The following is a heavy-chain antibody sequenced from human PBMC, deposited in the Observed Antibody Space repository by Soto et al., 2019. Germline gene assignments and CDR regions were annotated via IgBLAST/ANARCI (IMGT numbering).Heavy chain of an antibody. CDR3: ARGDATKIVVTTYYAMDV. CDR2: IIPVFGTP. J-gene: IGHJ6*02. CDR1: GGSLSNYG. Sequence: QVQLVQSGAEVKKPGSSVKVSCKASGGSLSNYGISWVRQAPGQGLEWMGAIIPVFGTPNYAQKFQDRVTITADESTTPVYMEVRSLTSEDTAVYYCARGDATKIVVTTYYAMDVWGQGTTVTVS. D-gene: IGHD3-22*01. V-gene: IGHV1-69*12.